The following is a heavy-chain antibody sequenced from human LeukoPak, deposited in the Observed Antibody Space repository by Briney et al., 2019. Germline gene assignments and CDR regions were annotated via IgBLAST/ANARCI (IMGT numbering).Heavy chain of an antibody. J-gene: IGHJ4*02. D-gene: IGHD3-3*01. CDR3: ARERAYYDSTSADY. Sequence: SETLSLTCTVSGGSVSSADYYWSWIRQPPGKGLEWIGYIYYSGSTNYNPSLKSRVTMSVDTSKNQFSLKLNSVTAADTAVYYCARERAYYDSTSADYWGQGTLVTVSS. V-gene: IGHV4-61*08. CDR2: IYYSGST. CDR1: GGSVSSADYY.